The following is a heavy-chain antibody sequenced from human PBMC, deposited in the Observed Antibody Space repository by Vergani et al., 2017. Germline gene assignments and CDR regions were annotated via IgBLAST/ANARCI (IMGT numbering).Heavy chain of an antibody. CDR3: AKXLDTAMVGTYYYYGMDV. CDR1: GFTFSSYG. Sequence: QVQLVESGGGVVQPGRSLRLSCAASGFTFSSYGMHWVRQAPGKGLEWVAVISYDGSNKYYADSVKGRFTISRDNSKNTLYLQMNSLRAEDTAVYYCAKXLDTAMVGTYYYYGMDVWGQGTTVTVSS. J-gene: IGHJ6*02. V-gene: IGHV3-30*18. D-gene: IGHD5-18*01. CDR2: ISYDGSNK.